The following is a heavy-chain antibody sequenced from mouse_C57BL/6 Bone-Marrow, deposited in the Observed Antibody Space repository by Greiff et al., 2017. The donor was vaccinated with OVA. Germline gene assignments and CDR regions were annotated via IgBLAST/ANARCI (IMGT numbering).Heavy chain of an antibody. CDR2: IYPRSGHT. V-gene: IGHV1-81*01. CDR3: ARRNEFAY. CDR1: GYTFTSYG. J-gene: IGHJ3*01. Sequence: QVQLQQSGAELVRPGASVKLSCKASGYTFTSYGISWVKQRPGQGLAWIGEIYPRSGHTYYNEKFKGKATLTADKSSSTAYMELRSLTSEDSAVYFCARRNEFAYWGQGTLVTVSA.